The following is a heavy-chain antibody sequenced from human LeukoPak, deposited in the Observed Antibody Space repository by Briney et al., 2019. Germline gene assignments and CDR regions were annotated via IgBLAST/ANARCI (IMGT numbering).Heavy chain of an antibody. D-gene: IGHD3-10*01. CDR3: ARHTRASRGVDY. J-gene: IGHJ4*02. Sequence: PSETLSLTCTVSGGSISSSSYYWGWIRQPPGKGLEWIGSIYYSGSTYYNPSLKSRVTISVDTSKNQFSLKLSSVTAADTAVYYCARHTRASRGVDYWGQGTLVTVSS. CDR2: IYYSGST. CDR1: GGSISSSSYY. V-gene: IGHV4-39*01.